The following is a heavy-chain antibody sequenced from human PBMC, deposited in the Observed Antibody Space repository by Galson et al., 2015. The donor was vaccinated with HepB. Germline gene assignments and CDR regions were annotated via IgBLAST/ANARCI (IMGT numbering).Heavy chain of an antibody. V-gene: IGHV1-18*01. D-gene: IGHD3-22*01. CDR3: ARDRVPYYYDSSGYSAFDY. Sequence: SVKVSCKASGYTFTSYGISWVRQAPGQGLEWMGWISAYNGNTNYAQKLQGRVTMTTDTSTSTAYMELRSLRSDDTAVYYCARDRVPYYYDSSGYSAFDYWGQGTLVTVSS. CDR1: GYTFTSYG. J-gene: IGHJ4*02. CDR2: ISAYNGNT.